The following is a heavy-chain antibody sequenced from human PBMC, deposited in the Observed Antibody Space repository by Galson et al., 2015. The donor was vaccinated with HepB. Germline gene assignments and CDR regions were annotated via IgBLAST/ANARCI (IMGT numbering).Heavy chain of an antibody. CDR2: IVVGSGNT. CDR1: GFTFTSSA. D-gene: IGHD3-22*01. V-gene: IGHV1-58*01. CDR3: AADYYDSSGYYPFDY. J-gene: IGHJ4*02. Sequence: SVKVSCKASGFTFTSSAVQWVRQARGQRLEWIGWIVVGSGNTNYAQKFQERVTITRDMSTSTAYMELSSLRSEDTAVYYCAADYYDSSGYYPFDYWGQGTLVTVSS.